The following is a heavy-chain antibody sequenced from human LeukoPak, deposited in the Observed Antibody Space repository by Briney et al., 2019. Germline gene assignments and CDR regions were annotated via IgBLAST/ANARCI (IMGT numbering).Heavy chain of an antibody. V-gene: IGHV3-64D*09. D-gene: IGHD5-12*01. CDR2: INSNGGNT. J-gene: IGHJ2*01. CDR3: VRFDSGRHFDL. CDR1: GFTFSDYA. Sequence: GGSLRLSCSASGFTFSDYAMHWVRQAPGKGLEYVSAINSNGGNTHYTDSVKGRFTISRDNSKSTLYLQMSSLRSEDTAVYYCVRFDSGRHFDLWGRGTLVTVSS.